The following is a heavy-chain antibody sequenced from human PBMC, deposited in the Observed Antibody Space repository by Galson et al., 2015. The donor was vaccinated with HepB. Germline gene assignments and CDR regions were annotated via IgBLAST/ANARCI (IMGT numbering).Heavy chain of an antibody. V-gene: IGHV2-70*13. CDR3: ARVAPMGAVAARALDY. J-gene: IGHJ4*02. CDR2: VDWRDDR. Sequence: PALVKPTQTLTLTCSFSGFSLGSDGLCVSWVRQPPGKAPEWLALVDWRDDRKYSTSLKTRLTVSKDPFRNQVSLTMTNMDPVDTSTYFGARVAPMGAVAARALDYWGQGILVTASS. D-gene: IGHD6-19*01. CDR1: GFSLGSDGLC.